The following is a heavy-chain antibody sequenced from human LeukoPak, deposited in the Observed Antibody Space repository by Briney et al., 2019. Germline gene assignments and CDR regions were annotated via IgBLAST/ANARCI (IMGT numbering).Heavy chain of an antibody. Sequence: GGSLRLSCAASGFTFSSYGMHWVRQAPGKGLEWVAVICYDGSNKYYADSVKGRFTISRDNSKNTLYLQMNSLRAEGTAVYYCARVWAYCSGGSCGTLDYWGQGTLVTVSS. V-gene: IGHV3-33*01. CDR3: ARVWAYCSGGSCGTLDY. CDR1: GFTFSSYG. D-gene: IGHD2-15*01. J-gene: IGHJ4*02. CDR2: ICYDGSNK.